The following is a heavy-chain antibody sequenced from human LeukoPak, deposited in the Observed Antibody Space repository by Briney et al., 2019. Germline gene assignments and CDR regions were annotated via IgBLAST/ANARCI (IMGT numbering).Heavy chain of an antibody. V-gene: IGHV4-59*01. D-gene: IGHD6-13*01. Sequence: SETLSLTCTVSGGSISSYYWSWIRQPPGKGLEWIGYIYYSGSTNYNPSLKSRVTISVDTSKNQFSLKLSSVTAADTAVYYCARGQPQQLALDYWGQGTLVTVSS. J-gene: IGHJ4*02. CDR3: ARGQPQQLALDY. CDR1: GGSISSYY. CDR2: IYYSGST.